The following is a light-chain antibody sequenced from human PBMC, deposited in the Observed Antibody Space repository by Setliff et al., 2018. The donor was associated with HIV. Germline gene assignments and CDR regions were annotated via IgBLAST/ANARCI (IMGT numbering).Light chain of an antibody. J-gene: IGLJ1*01. V-gene: IGLV2-14*01. CDR2: DVS. CDR1: SSDVGGYNY. CDR3: SSYTTSTTFV. Sequence: QSALTQPASVSGSPGQSITISCTGTSSDVGGYNYVSWYQQHPGKAPKLMIYDVSERPSGVSNRFSGSESGNTASLPISGLQAEDEADYYCSSYTTSTTFVFGTGTKVTVL.